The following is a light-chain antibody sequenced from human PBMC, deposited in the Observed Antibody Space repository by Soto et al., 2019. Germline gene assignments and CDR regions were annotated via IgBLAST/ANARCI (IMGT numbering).Light chain of an antibody. CDR1: QSLLHSDGNTY. Sequence: DIVLTQTPLSSPVTLGQPASISCRSSQSLLHSDGNTYLRWLQQRPGQPPRLLIYKTSNRFSGVPDRFSGSGAGTDFTLKISRVEAEDVGVYYCMQATQYPPYTFGQGTKLEI. CDR3: MQATQYPPYT. CDR2: KTS. V-gene: IGKV2-24*01. J-gene: IGKJ2*01.